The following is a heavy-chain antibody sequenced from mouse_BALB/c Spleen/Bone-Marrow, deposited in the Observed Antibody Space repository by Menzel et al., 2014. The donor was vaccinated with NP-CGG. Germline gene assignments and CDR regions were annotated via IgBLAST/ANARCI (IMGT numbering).Heavy chain of an antibody. V-gene: IGHV14-3*02. Sequence: VQLQQPGAELVKSGASVKLSCTASGFNIKDTYMHWVKQRPEQGLEWIGRIDPANGNTKYDPKFQDKATITADTSSNTAYLQLSSLTSEDTAVYYCAYGSSYDYFDYWGQGTTLTVSS. CDR3: AYGSSYDYFDY. CDR2: IDPANGNT. CDR1: GFNIKDTY. D-gene: IGHD1-1*01. J-gene: IGHJ2*01.